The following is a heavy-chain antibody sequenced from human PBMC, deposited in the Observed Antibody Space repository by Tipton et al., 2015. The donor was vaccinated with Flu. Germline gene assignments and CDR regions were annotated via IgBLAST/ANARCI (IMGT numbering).Heavy chain of an antibody. CDR2: VGDGGLST. CDR1: GFSFSTYA. D-gene: IGHD5-18*01. Sequence: SLRLSCAASGFSFSTYAMSWVRQAPGKGLEWVSTVGDGGLSTNYADSVKGRFTISRDNSKNTLFLQMNSLRAEDTAVYYCAKDTRQGIRPYYFDYWGQGTLVTVSS. V-gene: IGHV3-23*01. CDR3: AKDTRQGIRPYYFDY. J-gene: IGHJ4*02.